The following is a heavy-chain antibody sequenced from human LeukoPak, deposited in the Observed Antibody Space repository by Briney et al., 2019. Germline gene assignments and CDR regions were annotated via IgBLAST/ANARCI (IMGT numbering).Heavy chain of an antibody. J-gene: IGHJ4*02. V-gene: IGHV3-23*01. CDR1: GFTFSSYA. CDR3: AKGRYGSGSYYISPFDY. Sequence: GGSLRLSYAASGFTFSSYAMSWVRQAPGKGLEWVSAISGSGGSTYYADSVKGRFTISRDNSKNTLYLQMNSLRAEDTAVYYCAKGRYGSGSYYISPFDYWGQGTLVTVSS. D-gene: IGHD3-10*01. CDR2: ISGSGGST.